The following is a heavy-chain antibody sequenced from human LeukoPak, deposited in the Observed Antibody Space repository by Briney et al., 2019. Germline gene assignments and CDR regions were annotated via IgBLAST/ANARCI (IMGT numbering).Heavy chain of an antibody. Sequence: SCKASGGTFSSYAMHWVRQAPGKGLEWVAVISYDGSNKYYADSVKGRFTISRDNSKNTLYLQMNSLRAEDTAVYYCARDGEKQWLGPFDYWGQGTLVTVSS. V-gene: IGHV3-30*04. J-gene: IGHJ4*02. CDR1: GGTFSSYA. CDR3: ARDGEKQWLGPFDY. CDR2: ISYDGSNK. D-gene: IGHD6-19*01.